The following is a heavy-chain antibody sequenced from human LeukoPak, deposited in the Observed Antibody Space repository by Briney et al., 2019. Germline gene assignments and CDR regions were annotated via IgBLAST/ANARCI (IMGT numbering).Heavy chain of an antibody. Sequence: GASVKVSCKASGYTFTGHYIHWVRQAPGQGFEWMGWINPNSGGPNYAQKFQGRVTMTRDTSISTAYMELSRLRSEDTAVYYCVISKGGDWFDPWGQGTLVTVSS. CDR1: GYTFTGHY. CDR3: VISKGGDWFDP. V-gene: IGHV1-2*02. D-gene: IGHD1-26*01. J-gene: IGHJ5*02. CDR2: INPNSGGP.